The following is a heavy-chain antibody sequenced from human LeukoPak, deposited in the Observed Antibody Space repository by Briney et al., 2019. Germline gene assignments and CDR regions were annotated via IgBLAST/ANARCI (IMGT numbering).Heavy chain of an antibody. J-gene: IGHJ3*02. CDR1: GFTFSSYA. CDR3: AKDLNVDTAMVTAFDI. V-gene: IGHV3-23*01. Sequence: GGSLRLSCAASGFTFSSYAMSWVRQAPGKGLEWVSTISDSGGSTYFADSVKGRFTISRDNSKNTLYLQMHSLRAEDTAVYYCAKDLNVDTAMVTAFDIWGQGTMVTVSS. D-gene: IGHD5-18*01. CDR2: ISDSGGST.